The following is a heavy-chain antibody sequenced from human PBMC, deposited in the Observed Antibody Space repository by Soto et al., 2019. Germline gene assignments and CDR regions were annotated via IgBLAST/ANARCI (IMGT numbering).Heavy chain of an antibody. CDR2: ISYDGTNK. Sequence: QVQLVESGGGVVQPGRSLRLSCAASGFSFSISPMHWVRQAPGKGPEWVALISYDGTNKFYADSVKGRFTISRDNSKSTLYLQVDSLRPECAAVYYCARDPNTSGGQHWAFNYFDSWGQGTLVTVSS. CDR1: GFSFSISP. D-gene: IGHD7-27*01. J-gene: IGHJ4*02. CDR3: ARDPNTSGGQHWAFNYFDS. V-gene: IGHV3-30-3*01.